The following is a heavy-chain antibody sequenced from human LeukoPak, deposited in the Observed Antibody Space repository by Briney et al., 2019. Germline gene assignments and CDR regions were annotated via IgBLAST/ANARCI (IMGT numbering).Heavy chain of an antibody. Sequence: PSETLSLTCTVSGGSISSSSFFWAWIRQPPGKGLEWIGTVSYSGTTYYSPSLKSRVTISVDTSKNQFSLKLSSVTAADTAVYYCTREIQLAAGTFYDYWGQGTLVTVSS. CDR2: VSYSGTT. CDR3: TREIQLAAGTFYDY. D-gene: IGHD6-13*01. V-gene: IGHV4-39*07. CDR1: GGSISSSSFF. J-gene: IGHJ4*02.